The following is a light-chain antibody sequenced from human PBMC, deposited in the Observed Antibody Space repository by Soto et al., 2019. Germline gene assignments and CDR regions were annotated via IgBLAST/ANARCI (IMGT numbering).Light chain of an antibody. V-gene: IGKV3-15*01. Sequence: EIVMTQSPATLSVSPGERATLSCRASQSVRSNLAWYQQKPGQAPRLLMYDASTRATGIPARFSGSGSGTEFTLTISSLQSEDFAVYYCQQYNDWPRTFGPGTKVDIK. J-gene: IGKJ3*01. CDR2: DAS. CDR1: QSVRSN. CDR3: QQYNDWPRT.